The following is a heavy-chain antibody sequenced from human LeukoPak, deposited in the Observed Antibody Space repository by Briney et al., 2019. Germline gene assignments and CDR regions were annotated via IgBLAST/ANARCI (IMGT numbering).Heavy chain of an antibody. CDR3: AREVGTKRPYGYNWFDP. Sequence: PGGSLRLSCAASGFTFSSYDMHWVRRATGKGLEWVSGIGTAGDTYYPGSVKGRFTISRENAKNSLYLQMNNLRVGDTAVYYCAREVGTKRPYGYNWFDPWGQGTLVTVSS. CDR2: IGTAGDT. J-gene: IGHJ5*02. V-gene: IGHV3-13*01. CDR1: GFTFSSYD. D-gene: IGHD1-14*01.